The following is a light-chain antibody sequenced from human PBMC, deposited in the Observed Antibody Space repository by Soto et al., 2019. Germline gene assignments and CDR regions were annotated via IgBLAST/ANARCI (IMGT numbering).Light chain of an antibody. CDR1: QTVERW. J-gene: IGKJ1*01. CDR3: QQYSVYWT. CDR2: DVS. V-gene: IGKV1-5*01. Sequence: DIQMTQSPSTLSASVGDRVTITCRASQTVERWLAWYQQKPGKAPNLLISDVSSLESGVPSRFSGSGSATEFTLTISGLQPDDFATYYCQQYSVYWTFGQGTKVDIK.